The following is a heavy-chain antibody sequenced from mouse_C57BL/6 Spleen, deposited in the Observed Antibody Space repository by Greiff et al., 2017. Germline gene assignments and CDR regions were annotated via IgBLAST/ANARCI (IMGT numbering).Heavy chain of an antibody. CDR3: ARWDGYAMDY. CDR2: IHPNSGST. J-gene: IGHJ4*01. D-gene: IGHD4-1*01. Sequence: QVHVKQPGAELVKPGASVKLSCKASGYTFTSYWMHWVKQRPGQGLEWIGMIHPNSGSTNYNEKFKSKATLTVDKSSSTAYMQLSSLTSEDSAVYYCARWDGYAMDYWGQGTSVTVSS. CDR1: GYTFTSYW. V-gene: IGHV1-64*01.